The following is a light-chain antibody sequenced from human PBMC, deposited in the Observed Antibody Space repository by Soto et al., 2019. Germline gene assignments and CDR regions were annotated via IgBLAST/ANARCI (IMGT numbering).Light chain of an antibody. V-gene: IGKV1-39*01. J-gene: IGKJ1*01. CDR2: AAS. CDR3: QQSYSALWT. Sequence: DIQVTQPPSSLSASVGDRVIITCRASQGINRNLNWYQQKPGQAPKLLIYAASSLQSGVPTRFRGTASGTEFTLTITGLQPEDSASYYCQQSYSALWTFGQGTKVEIK. CDR1: QGINRN.